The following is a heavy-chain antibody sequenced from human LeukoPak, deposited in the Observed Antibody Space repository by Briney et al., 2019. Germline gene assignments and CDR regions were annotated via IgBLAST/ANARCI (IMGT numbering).Heavy chain of an antibody. CDR2: IYVDNNV. Sequence: GGSLRLSCVASGFIVSNNYLNWVRQAPGKGLEWLSIIYVDNNVYYADSVKGRFTISRDTSRNTVYLQMNSLRAEDTAVYYCARELYCSSTSCYFYGSSWTYGMDVWGQGTTVTVSS. D-gene: IGHD2-2*01. J-gene: IGHJ6*02. V-gene: IGHV3-66*01. CDR3: ARELYCSSTSCYFYGSSWTYGMDV. CDR1: GFIVSNNY.